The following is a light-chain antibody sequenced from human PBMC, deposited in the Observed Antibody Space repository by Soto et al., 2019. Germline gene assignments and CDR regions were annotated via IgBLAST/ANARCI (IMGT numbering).Light chain of an antibody. CDR3: CSYVGGYSYV. Sequence: NFMLTQPHSVSESPGKTLSISCTRSSGSIANNYVQWYQQRPGSAPTTVIYENNQRLSGVPDRFSGSTDGSSNSASLTISGLQTEDEADYYCCSYVGGYSYVFGIGTKLTVL. CDR1: SGSIANNY. CDR2: ENN. J-gene: IGLJ1*01. V-gene: IGLV6-57*04.